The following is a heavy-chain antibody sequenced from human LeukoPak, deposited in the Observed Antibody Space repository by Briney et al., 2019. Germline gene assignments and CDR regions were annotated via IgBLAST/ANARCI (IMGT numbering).Heavy chain of an antibody. CDR2: ISHEGSKT. CDR1: GFPFGSYG. J-gene: IGHJ4*02. CDR3: TRGSYGDYEY. V-gene: IGHV3-30*03. Sequence: GGSLRLSCEASGFPFGSYGIHWVRQVPGKGLEWVAVISHEGSKTYYADSVKGRFSMSRDNSKNMVYLQMDSLRVEDTAVYYCTRGSYGDYEYWGQGTLVTVSS. D-gene: IGHD4-17*01.